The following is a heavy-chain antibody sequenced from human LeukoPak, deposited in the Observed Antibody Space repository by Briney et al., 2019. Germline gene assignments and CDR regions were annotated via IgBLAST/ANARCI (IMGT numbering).Heavy chain of an antibody. D-gene: IGHD5-18*01. CDR2: ISGSGGST. CDR1: GFTFSSYG. Sequence: GGSLRLSCAASGFTFSSYGMSWVRQAPGKGLEWVSTISGSGGSTHYADSVKGRFTISRDYSKNTLYLQMNSLRAEDTAVYYCAKGDVGDTAIFDYWGQGTLVTVSS. V-gene: IGHV3-23*01. J-gene: IGHJ4*02. CDR3: AKGDVGDTAIFDY.